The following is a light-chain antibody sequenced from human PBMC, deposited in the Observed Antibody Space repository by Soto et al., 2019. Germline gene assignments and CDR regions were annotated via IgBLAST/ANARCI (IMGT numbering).Light chain of an antibody. V-gene: IGLV2-14*01. J-gene: IGLJ2*01. CDR1: SSDIGRHDY. CDR3: SSYSSGSTLLL. Sequence: QSALTQPASVSGPPGQSITISCTGSSSDIGRHDYVSWYQHHPGKVPKVIIYEVIHRPSGVSNRFSGSKSGNTASLTISGLQAADDADYYCSSYSSGSTLLLFGGGTKLTVL. CDR2: EVI.